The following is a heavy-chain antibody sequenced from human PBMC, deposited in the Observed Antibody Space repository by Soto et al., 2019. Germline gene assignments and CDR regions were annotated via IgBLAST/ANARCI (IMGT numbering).Heavy chain of an antibody. CDR2: IYYSGST. J-gene: IGHJ4*02. Sequence: QLQLQESGPGLVKPSETLSLTCTVSGGSISSSSYYWGWIRQPPGKGLEWIGSIYYSGSTYYNPSIKSRVTISVDTSKHQFSPKLSSVTAADTAVYYCASFYDSSGYYYDVDYWGQGTLVTVSS. CDR1: GGSISSSSYY. CDR3: ASFYDSSGYYYDVDY. D-gene: IGHD3-22*01. V-gene: IGHV4-39*01.